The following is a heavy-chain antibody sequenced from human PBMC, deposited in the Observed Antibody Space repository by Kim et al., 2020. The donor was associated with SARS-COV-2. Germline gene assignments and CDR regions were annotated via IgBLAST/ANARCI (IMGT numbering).Heavy chain of an antibody. D-gene: IGHD2-21*02. V-gene: IGHV3-13*01. Sequence: GGSLRLSCAASGFTFSSYDMHWVRQATGKGLEWVSAIGTAGDTYYPGSVKGRFTISRENAKNSLYLQMNSLRAGDTAVYYCARGPSYCGGDCLDPWGQGTLVTVSS. CDR1: GFTFSSYD. CDR2: IGTAGDT. J-gene: IGHJ5*02. CDR3: ARGPSYCGGDCLDP.